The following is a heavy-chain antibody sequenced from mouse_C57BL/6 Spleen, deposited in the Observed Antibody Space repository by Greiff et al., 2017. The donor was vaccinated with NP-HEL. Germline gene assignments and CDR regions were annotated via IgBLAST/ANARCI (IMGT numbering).Heavy chain of an antibody. CDR1: GYTFTSYW. Sequence: QVQLQQPGAELVRPGSSVKLSCKASGYTFTSYWMHWVKQRPIQGLEWIGNIDPSDSETHYNQKFKDKATLTVDKSSSTAYMQLSSLTSEDSAVYYCARDTTVEAWFAYWGQGTLVTVSA. V-gene: IGHV1-52*01. J-gene: IGHJ3*01. D-gene: IGHD1-1*01. CDR3: ARDTTVEAWFAY. CDR2: IDPSDSET.